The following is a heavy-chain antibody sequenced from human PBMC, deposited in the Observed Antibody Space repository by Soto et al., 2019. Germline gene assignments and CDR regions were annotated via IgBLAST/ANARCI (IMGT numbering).Heavy chain of an antibody. CDR2: ISGSGDNT. V-gene: IGHV3-23*01. D-gene: IGHD5-12*01. CDR3: AKGLYGGYDGVPHY. Sequence: EVQLLESGGGLVQPGGSLRLSCAASGFTFSSYAMTWVRQAPGKGLEWVSAISGSGDNTYYADSVKGRFTTSRDSSKNTLSLQMDSLRVEDTAVYYCAKGLYGGYDGVPHYWGQGTLVTVSS. J-gene: IGHJ4*02. CDR1: GFTFSSYA.